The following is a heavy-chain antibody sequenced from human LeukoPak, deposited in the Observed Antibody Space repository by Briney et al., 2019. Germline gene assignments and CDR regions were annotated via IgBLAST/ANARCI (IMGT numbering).Heavy chain of an antibody. J-gene: IGHJ4*02. CDR3: AGRPNMPAGGFDY. D-gene: IGHD2-2*01. CDR1: GFTFSSYE. Sequence: PGGSLRLSCAASGFTFSSYEMNWVRQAPGKGLEWVSYISSSGSTIYYADSVKGRFTISRDNAKNSLYLQMNSLRAEDTAVYYCAGRPNMPAGGFDYWGQGTLVTVSS. CDR2: ISSSGSTI. V-gene: IGHV3-48*03.